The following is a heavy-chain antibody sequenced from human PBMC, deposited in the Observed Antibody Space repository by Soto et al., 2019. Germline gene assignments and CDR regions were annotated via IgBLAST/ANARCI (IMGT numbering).Heavy chain of an antibody. Sequence: SETLSLTCTVSGGSISSSSYYWGWIRQPPGKGLEWIGSIYYSGSTYYNPSLKSRVTISVDTSKNQFSLKLSSVTAADTAVYYCARSSSEYDILTGYYVPSRTFDYWGQGTLVTVSS. CDR3: ARSSSEYDILTGYYVPSRTFDY. V-gene: IGHV4-39*01. CDR2: IYYSGST. J-gene: IGHJ4*02. D-gene: IGHD3-9*01. CDR1: GGSISSSSYY.